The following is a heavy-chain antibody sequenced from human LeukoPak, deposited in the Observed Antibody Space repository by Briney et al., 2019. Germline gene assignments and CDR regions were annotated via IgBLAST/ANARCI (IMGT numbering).Heavy chain of an antibody. J-gene: IGHJ4*02. CDR3: ASEPGIAAAGHFDY. CDR2: IYYSGST. Sequence: SETLSLTCTVSGGPISSSSYYWGWIRQPPGKGLEWLGSIYYSGSTYYNPSLKSRVTISVDTSKNQFSLKLSSVTAADTAVYYYASEPGIAAAGHFDYWGQGTLVTVSS. D-gene: IGHD6-13*01. CDR1: GGPISSSSYY. V-gene: IGHV4-39*01.